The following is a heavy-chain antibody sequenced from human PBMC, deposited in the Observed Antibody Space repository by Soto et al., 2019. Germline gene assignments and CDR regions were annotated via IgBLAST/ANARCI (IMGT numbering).Heavy chain of an antibody. CDR2: IYPGDSDT. CDR3: ARLYGDYVGIVYYYYYGMDV. V-gene: IGHV5-51*01. D-gene: IGHD4-17*01. J-gene: IGHJ6*04. CDR1: GYSFTSYW. Sequence: GESLKISCKGSGYSFTSYWIGWVRQMPGKGLEWMGIIYPGDSDTRYSPSFQGQVTISADKSISTAYLQWSSLKASDTAMYYCARLYGDYVGIVYYYYYGMDVWGEGTTVTGSS.